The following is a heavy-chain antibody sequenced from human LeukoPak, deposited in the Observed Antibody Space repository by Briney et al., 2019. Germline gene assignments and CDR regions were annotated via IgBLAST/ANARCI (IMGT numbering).Heavy chain of an antibody. J-gene: IGHJ4*02. CDR2: ISGSGGST. CDR1: GLTFSSYA. Sequence: PGGSLRLSCAASGLTFSSYAMSWVRQAPGKGLEWVSGISGSGGSTHYADSVKGRFTISRDNSKNTVYLQMNSLRAEDTAIYYCVKGGNGYCTNGICSPRVVAAIDYWGQGTLVTVSS. CDR3: VKGGNGYCTNGICSPRVVAAIDY. V-gene: IGHV3-23*01. D-gene: IGHD2-8*01.